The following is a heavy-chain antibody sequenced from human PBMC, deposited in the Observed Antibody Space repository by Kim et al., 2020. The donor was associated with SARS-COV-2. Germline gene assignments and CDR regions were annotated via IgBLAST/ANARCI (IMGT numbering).Heavy chain of an antibody. J-gene: IGHJ6*02. V-gene: IGHV3-21*01. CDR1: GFTFSSYS. CDR3: ARVISGYSYGYDYYYYGMDV. D-gene: IGHD5-18*01. CDR2: ISSSSSYI. Sequence: GGSLRLSCAASGFTFSSYSMNWVRQAPGKGLEWVSSISSSSSYIYYADSVKGRFTISRDNAKNSLYLQMNSLRAEDTAVYYCARVISGYSYGYDYYYYGMDVWGQGTTVTVSS.